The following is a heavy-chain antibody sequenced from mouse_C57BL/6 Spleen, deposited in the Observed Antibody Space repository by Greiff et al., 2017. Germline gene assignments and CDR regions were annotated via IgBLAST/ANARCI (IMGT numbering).Heavy chain of an antibody. Sequence: EVQLVESGGGLVQPGGSLKLSCAASGFTFSDYGMAWVRQAPRKGPEWVAFISNLAYSIYYADTVTGRFTISRENAKNTLYLEMSSLRSEDTAMYYCARLGLLIYAMDYWGQGPSVTVSS. V-gene: IGHV5-15*01. CDR2: ISNLAYSI. D-gene: IGHD3-1*01. CDR3: ARLGLLIYAMDY. CDR1: GFTFSDYG. J-gene: IGHJ4*01.